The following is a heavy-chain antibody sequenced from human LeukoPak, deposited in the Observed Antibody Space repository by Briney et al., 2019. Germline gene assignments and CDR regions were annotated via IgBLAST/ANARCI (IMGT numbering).Heavy chain of an antibody. CDR2: IDPSGGST. V-gene: IGHV1-46*01. Sequence: ASVKVSRKASGYTFTSYSMHWVRQAPGQGLEWMGIIDPSGGSTRFEQRFQGRVTMTRDTSTSTVYMDLSSLRSEDTAVYYCARAVPGFYYYGMDVWGQGTTVTVSS. CDR1: GYTFTSYS. J-gene: IGHJ6*02. CDR3: ARAVPGFYYYGMDV. D-gene: IGHD4-17*01.